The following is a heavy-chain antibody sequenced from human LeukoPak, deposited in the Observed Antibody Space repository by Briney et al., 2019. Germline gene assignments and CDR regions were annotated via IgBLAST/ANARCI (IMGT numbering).Heavy chain of an antibody. Sequence: ASVKVSCKASGGTFSSYAISWVRQAPGQGLEWMGGIIPIFGTANYAQKFQGRVTIAADESTSTAYMELSSLRSEDTAVYYCARAPVLHSHNWFDPWGQGTLVTVSS. V-gene: IGHV1-69*13. CDR3: ARAPVLHSHNWFDP. D-gene: IGHD3-10*01. CDR2: IIPIFGTA. CDR1: GGTFSSYA. J-gene: IGHJ5*02.